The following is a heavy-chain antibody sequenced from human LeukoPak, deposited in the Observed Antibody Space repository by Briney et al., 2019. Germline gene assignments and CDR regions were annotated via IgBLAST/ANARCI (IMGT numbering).Heavy chain of an antibody. CDR2: INPNSGGT. D-gene: IGHD3-10*01. CDR3: ARDSLFGEGYNWLDP. J-gene: IGHJ5*02. V-gene: IGHV1-2*02. Sequence: GASVKVSCTASGYTFTGYYMHWVRQAPGQGLEWMGWINPNSGGTNYAQKFQGRVTMTRDTSISTAYMELSRLRSDDTAVYYCARDSLFGEGYNWLDPWGQGTLVTVSS. CDR1: GYTFTGYY.